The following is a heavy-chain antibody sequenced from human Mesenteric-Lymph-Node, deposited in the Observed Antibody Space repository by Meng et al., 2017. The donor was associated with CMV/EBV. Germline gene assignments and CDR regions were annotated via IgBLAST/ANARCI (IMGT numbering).Heavy chain of an antibody. CDR2: ISADNGNT. J-gene: IGHJ6*02. Sequence: ASVKVSCKASGYIFTSYGINWVRQAPGQGLEWMGWISADNGNTNYAQKLQGRVTMTTDTSTSTAYMELRSLRSDDTAVYYCARAGYGRGSHDTLDYYGMDVWGQGTTVTVSS. V-gene: IGHV1-18*01. CDR3: ARAGYGRGSHDTLDYYGMDV. CDR1: GYIFTSYG. D-gene: IGHD3-10*01.